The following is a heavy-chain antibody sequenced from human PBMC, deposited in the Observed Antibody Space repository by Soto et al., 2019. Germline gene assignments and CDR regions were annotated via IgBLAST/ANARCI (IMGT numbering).Heavy chain of an antibody. Sequence: QVQLGQSGAEVKKPGPSVKVSCKASGGTFSSYAISWVRQAPGQGLEWMGGIIPIPGTANYAQKFQGRVTITADESPSTAYMELSRLRSEDTAVYYCARSQGSSTSLEIYYYYYYGMDVWGQGTTVTVSS. V-gene: IGHV1-69*01. D-gene: IGHD2-2*01. J-gene: IGHJ6*02. CDR3: ARSQGSSTSLEIYYYYYYGMDV. CDR1: GGTFSSYA. CDR2: IIPIPGTA.